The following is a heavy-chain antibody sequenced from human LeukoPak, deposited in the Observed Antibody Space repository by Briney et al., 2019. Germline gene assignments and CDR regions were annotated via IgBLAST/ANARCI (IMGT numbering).Heavy chain of an antibody. J-gene: IGHJ4*02. CDR1: GYTFTGYY. D-gene: IGHD7-27*01. CDR3: ARSPSTGVYFDY. CDR2: INPNSGGT. Sequence: GASVKVSCKASGYTFTGYYMHWVRQAPGQGLEWMGWINPNSGGTNYAQKFQGWVTVTRDTSISTAYMELSRLRSDDTAVYYCARSPSTGVYFDYWGQGTLVTVSS. V-gene: IGHV1-2*04.